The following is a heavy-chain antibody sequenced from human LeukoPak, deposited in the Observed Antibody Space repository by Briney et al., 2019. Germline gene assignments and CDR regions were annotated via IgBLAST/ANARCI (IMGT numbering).Heavy chain of an antibody. CDR3: ARHYYGSGSDYTFDY. CDR2: IYYSGST. V-gene: IGHV4-59*08. CDR1: GGSISSYY. D-gene: IGHD3-10*01. J-gene: IGHJ4*02. Sequence: PSETLSLTCAVSGGSISSYYWSWIRQPPGKGLEWMGYIYYSGSTNHTPSLTSPVTISVATSKNQFSRKLSSVTAPDTAVYYCARHYYGSGSDYTFDYGGQGTLVTVPS.